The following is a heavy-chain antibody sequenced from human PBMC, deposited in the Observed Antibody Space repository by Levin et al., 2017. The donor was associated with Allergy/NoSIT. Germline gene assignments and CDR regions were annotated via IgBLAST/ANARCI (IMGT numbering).Heavy chain of an antibody. Sequence: ASVKVSCKASEYTFSGYYMHWVRQAPGQGLEWMGWINPNSGGTNYAQKFQGRVTMTRDTSISTAYMELSRLRSDDTAVYYCARDRSPSILGPTSCDYWGQGTLVTVSS. CDR3: ARDRSPSILGPTSCDY. D-gene: IGHD1-26*01. CDR2: INPNSGGT. V-gene: IGHV1-2*02. CDR1: EYTFSGYY. J-gene: IGHJ4*02.